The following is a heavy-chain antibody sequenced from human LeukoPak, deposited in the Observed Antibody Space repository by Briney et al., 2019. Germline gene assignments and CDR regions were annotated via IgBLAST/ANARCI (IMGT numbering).Heavy chain of an antibody. Sequence: PSETLSLTCTASGGSISSAGYYWDRLRQHPGKGREWVIYNYDSGSTYANSDLKSRVTISVDTSKTQFSLKLSSVTAADRAVYYCARLWRYYYGSGSYYMAPYFNYWGQGTLVSVSS. D-gene: IGHD3-10*01. CDR3: ARLWRYYYGSGSYYMAPYFNY. J-gene: IGHJ4*02. V-gene: IGHV4-31*03. CDR2: NYDSGST. CDR1: GGSISSAGYY.